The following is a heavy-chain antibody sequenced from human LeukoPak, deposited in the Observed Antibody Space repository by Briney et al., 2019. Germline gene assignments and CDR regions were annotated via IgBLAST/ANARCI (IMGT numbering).Heavy chain of an antibody. CDR3: ARRVAAPPGDWFDP. V-gene: IGHV4-59*01. Sequence: PAETLSLTCTVSGFSISSYYWSWIRQPPGKGLEWIGYIYYSGSTNYNPSLKSRVTISVDTSKNQFSLKLSSVTAADTPVYYCARRVAAPPGDWFDPWGQGTLVTVSS. CDR1: GFSISSYY. D-gene: IGHD6-13*01. CDR2: IYYSGST. J-gene: IGHJ5*02.